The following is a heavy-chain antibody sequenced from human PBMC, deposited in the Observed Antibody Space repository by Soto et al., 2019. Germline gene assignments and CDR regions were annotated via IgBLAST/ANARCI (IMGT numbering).Heavy chain of an antibody. D-gene: IGHD5-12*01. CDR3: ARDIGYNYPYYFDY. J-gene: IGHJ4*02. Sequence: PGGSLRLSCAASGFTFSSYGMHWVRQAPGKGLEWVAVIWYDGSNKYYADSVKGRFTISRDNSKNTLYLQMNSLRAEDTAVYYCARDIGYNYPYYFDYWGQGTLVTVSS. V-gene: IGHV3-33*01. CDR1: GFTFSSYG. CDR2: IWYDGSNK.